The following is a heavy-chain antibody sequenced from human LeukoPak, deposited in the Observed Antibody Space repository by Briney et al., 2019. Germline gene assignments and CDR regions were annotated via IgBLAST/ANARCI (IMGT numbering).Heavy chain of an antibody. Sequence: GRSLRLSCAASGFTFSSYAMHWVRQAPGKGLEWVAVVSYDGSNKYYADSVKGRFTISRDNSKNTLYLQMNSLRAEDTAVYYCASGFDSSGFFDYWGQGTLVTVSS. V-gene: IGHV3-30-3*01. CDR3: ASGFDSSGFFDY. CDR2: VSYDGSNK. D-gene: IGHD3-22*01. J-gene: IGHJ4*02. CDR1: GFTFSSYA.